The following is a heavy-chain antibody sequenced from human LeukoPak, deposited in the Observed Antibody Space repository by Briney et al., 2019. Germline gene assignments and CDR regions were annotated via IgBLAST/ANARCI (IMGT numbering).Heavy chain of an antibody. CDR2: ISSSSSYI. Sequence: GGSLRLSCAASGFTFSSYIMNWVRQAPGKGLEWVSYISSSSSYIYYADSVKGRFTISRDNAKNSLYLQMNSLRAEDTAVYYCARDSNCGGDCYIDYWGQGTLVTVSS. J-gene: IGHJ4*02. D-gene: IGHD2-21*02. CDR3: ARDSNCGGDCYIDY. CDR1: GFTFSSYI. V-gene: IGHV3-21*01.